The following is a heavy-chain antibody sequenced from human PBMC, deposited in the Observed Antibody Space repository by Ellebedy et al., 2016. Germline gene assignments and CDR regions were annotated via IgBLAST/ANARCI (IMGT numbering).Heavy chain of an antibody. D-gene: IGHD2-2*01. Sequence: GESLKISCAASGFTFSSYSMNWVRQAPGKGLEWVSSISSSSSYIYYADSVKGRFTISRDNAKNSLYLQMNSLRAEDTAVYYCARDQGYCSSTSCRYGMDVWGQGTTVTVSS. J-gene: IGHJ6*02. CDR3: ARDQGYCSSTSCRYGMDV. V-gene: IGHV3-21*01. CDR1: GFTFSSYS. CDR2: ISSSSSYI.